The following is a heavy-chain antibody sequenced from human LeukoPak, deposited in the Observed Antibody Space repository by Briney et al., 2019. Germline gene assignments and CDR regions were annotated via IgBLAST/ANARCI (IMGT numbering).Heavy chain of an antibody. D-gene: IGHD6-13*01. CDR2: ISSTSDYI. CDR3: GGEFSSSPASMDV. V-gene: IGHV3-21*06. CDR1: GFAFRTCT. Sequence: PGGSLRLSWAASGFAFRTCTMNWVRQTPGKGLEWVSFISSTSDYIYYADSVKGRFTISRDNARNSLYLQMNSLREEDTAVYYCGGEFSSSPASMDVWGQGATVTVSS. J-gene: IGHJ6*02.